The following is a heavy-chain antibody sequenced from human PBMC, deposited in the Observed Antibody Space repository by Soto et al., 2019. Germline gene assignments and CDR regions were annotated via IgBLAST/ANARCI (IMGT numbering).Heavy chain of an antibody. CDR1: GYSFTSYW. V-gene: IGHV5-10-1*01. CDR2: IDPSDSYT. CDR3: ASPAGGNSNYYYYYGMDV. J-gene: IGHJ6*02. Sequence: ESLKISCKGSGYSFTSYWISWVRQMPGKGLEWMGRIDPSDSYTNYSPSFQGHVTISADKSISTAYLQWSSLKASDTAMYYCASPAGGNSNYYYYYGMDVWGQGTTVTVSS. D-gene: IGHD2-21*02.